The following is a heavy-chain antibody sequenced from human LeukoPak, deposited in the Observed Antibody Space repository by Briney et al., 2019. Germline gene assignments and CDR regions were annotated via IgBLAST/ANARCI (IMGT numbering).Heavy chain of an antibody. CDR1: GYTFTGYY. Sequence: GASVKVSCKASGYTFTGYYIHWVRQAPGQGLEWMGIINPSGGSTSYAQKFQGRVTMARDTSTSTVYMELSSLRSEDTAVYYCARDPDYGGDSGRFDYWGQGTLVTVSS. J-gene: IGHJ4*02. V-gene: IGHV1-46*01. CDR2: INPSGGST. CDR3: ARDPDYGGDSGRFDY. D-gene: IGHD4-23*01.